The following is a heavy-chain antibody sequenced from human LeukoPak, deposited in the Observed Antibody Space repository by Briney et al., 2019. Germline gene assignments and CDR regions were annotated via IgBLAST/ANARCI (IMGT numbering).Heavy chain of an antibody. CDR3: AKHGIWGVIKYYFDY. CDR1: GFTFSSSW. Sequence: GGSLRLSCAASGFTFSSSWMSWVRQAPGKGLEWVAFIRYDGSNKYYADSVKGRFTISRDNSKNTLYLQMNSLRAEDTAVYYCAKHGIWGVIKYYFDYWGQGTLVTVSS. CDR2: IRYDGSNK. V-gene: IGHV3-30*02. D-gene: IGHD3-16*02. J-gene: IGHJ4*02.